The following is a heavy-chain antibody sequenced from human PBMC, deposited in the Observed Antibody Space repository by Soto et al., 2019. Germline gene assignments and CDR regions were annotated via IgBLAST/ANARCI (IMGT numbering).Heavy chain of an antibody. J-gene: IGHJ4*02. Sequence: GGSLRLSCAASGFTFSDYAMTWVRQAPGKGLGWVSTIVGIGGTTYYADSVKGRFTISRGNSKNTLYLQMNSLRAEDTAVYYCAKGGTGTTSYWGQGTLVTVSS. CDR2: IVGIGGTT. D-gene: IGHD1-1*01. V-gene: IGHV3-23*01. CDR1: GFTFSDYA. CDR3: AKGGTGTTSY.